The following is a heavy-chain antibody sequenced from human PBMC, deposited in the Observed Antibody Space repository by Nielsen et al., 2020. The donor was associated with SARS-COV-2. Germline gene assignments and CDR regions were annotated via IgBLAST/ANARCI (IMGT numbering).Heavy chain of an antibody. CDR3: AAARGSDAFDI. D-gene: IGHD1-14*01. Sequence: SVKVSCKASGYTFTGYYMHWVRQAPGQGLEWIGWIVVGSGNTNYAQKFQERVTITRDMSTSTAYMELSSLRSEDTAVYYCAAARGSDAFDIWGQGTMVTVSS. CDR2: IVVGSGNT. J-gene: IGHJ3*02. CDR1: GYTFTGYY. V-gene: IGHV1-58*02.